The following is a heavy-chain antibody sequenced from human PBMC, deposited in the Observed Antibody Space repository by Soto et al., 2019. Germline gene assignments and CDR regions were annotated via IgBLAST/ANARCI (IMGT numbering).Heavy chain of an antibody. CDR1: GFTFSSYS. D-gene: IGHD3-10*01. Sequence: PGGSLRLSCAASGFTFSSYSMNWVRQAPGKGLEWVSSISSSSYIYYAHSVKGRFTISRDNAKNSLYLQMNSLRAEDTAVYYCARDQELVKVVAFDIWGQGTMVTVSS. J-gene: IGHJ3*02. CDR3: ARDQELVKVVAFDI. V-gene: IGHV3-21*01. CDR2: ISSSSYI.